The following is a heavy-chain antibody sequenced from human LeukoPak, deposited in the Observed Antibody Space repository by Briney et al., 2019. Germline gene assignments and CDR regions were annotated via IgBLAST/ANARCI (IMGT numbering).Heavy chain of an antibody. CDR3: ARDALNYDFWSGSFDP. Sequence: SETLSLTCTVSGVSISSGTYYWNWVRQSAGKGLEWIGRIYTSGSTNYSPSLKSRVTISVDTSKNQFSLKLSSVTAADTAVYYCARDALNYDFWSGSFDPWGQGTLVTVSS. V-gene: IGHV4-61*02. CDR1: GVSISSGTYY. J-gene: IGHJ5*02. CDR2: IYTSGST. D-gene: IGHD3-3*01.